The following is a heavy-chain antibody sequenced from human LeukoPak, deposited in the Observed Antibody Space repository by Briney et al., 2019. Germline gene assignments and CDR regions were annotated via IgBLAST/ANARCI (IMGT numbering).Heavy chain of an antibody. D-gene: IGHD2-2*01. CDR3: ARGRRYCSSTSCYGYWFDY. J-gene: IGHJ4*02. Sequence: PSETLSFTCAVYGGSFSGYYWSWIRQPPGKGLEWIGEINHSGSTNYNPSLKSRVTISVDTSKNQFSLKLSSVTAADTAVYYCARGRRYCSSTSCYGYWFDYWGQGTLVTVSS. V-gene: IGHV4-34*01. CDR1: GGSFSGYY. CDR2: INHSGST.